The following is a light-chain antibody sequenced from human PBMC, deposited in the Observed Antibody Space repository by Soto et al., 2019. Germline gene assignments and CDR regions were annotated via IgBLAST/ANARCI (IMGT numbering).Light chain of an antibody. CDR1: SSDVGGYNY. J-gene: IGLJ1*01. CDR2: DVS. V-gene: IGLV2-11*01. Sequence: QSVLAQPRSVSGSPGQSVTISCTGTSSDVGGYNYVSWYQQHPGTAPKLMIFDVSKWPSGVPDRFSGSKSGNMASLTISGLQAEDEADYYCCSFAGTYTYVFGTGTKVTVL. CDR3: CSFAGTYTYV.